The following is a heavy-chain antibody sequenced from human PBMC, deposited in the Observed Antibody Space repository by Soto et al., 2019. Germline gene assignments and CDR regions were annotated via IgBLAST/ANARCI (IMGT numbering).Heavy chain of an antibody. CDR1: GFTFSSYW. CDR2: INSDGSST. Sequence: EVQLVESGGGLVQPGGSLRLSCAASGFTFSSYWMHWVRQAPGKGLVWVSRINSDGSSTSYADSVKGLFTISRDNAQNTLYLQMNSLRAEDTAVYYCASVGTCNSTSCYSVVDYWGQGTLVTVSS. V-gene: IGHV3-74*03. J-gene: IGHJ4*02. D-gene: IGHD2-2*01. CDR3: ASVGTCNSTSCYSVVDY.